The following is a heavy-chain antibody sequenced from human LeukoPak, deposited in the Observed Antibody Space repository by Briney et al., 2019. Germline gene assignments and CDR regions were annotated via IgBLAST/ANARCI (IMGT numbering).Heavy chain of an antibody. CDR1: GGSISSSSHY. V-gene: IGHV4-39*01. Sequence: SETLSLTCTVSGGSISSSSHYWGWIRQPPGKGLEWIGSIYYSGSTYYNPSLKSRVTISVDTSKNQFSLKLSSVTAADTAVYYCASQIQLWRIDYWGQGTLVTVSS. D-gene: IGHD5-18*01. J-gene: IGHJ4*02. CDR2: IYYSGST. CDR3: ASQIQLWRIDY.